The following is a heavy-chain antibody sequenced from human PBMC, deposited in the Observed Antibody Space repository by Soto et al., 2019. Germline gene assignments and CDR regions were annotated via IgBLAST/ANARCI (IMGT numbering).Heavy chain of an antibody. D-gene: IGHD3-10*01. V-gene: IGHV1-18*01. CDR3: ARDMNYYGSGSYYLKPLYYSYYGMDV. CDR2: ISAYNGNT. Sequence: GASVKVSCKASGYTFTSYGISWVRQAPGQGLEWMGWISAYNGNTNYAQKLQGRVTMTTDTSTSTAYMELRSLRSDDTAVYYCARDMNYYGSGSYYLKPLYYSYYGMDVWGQGTTVTVAS. J-gene: IGHJ6*02. CDR1: GYTFTSYG.